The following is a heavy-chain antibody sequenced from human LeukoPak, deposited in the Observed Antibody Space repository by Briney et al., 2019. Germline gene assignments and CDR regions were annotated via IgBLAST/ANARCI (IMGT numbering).Heavy chain of an antibody. CDR2: IRGDGSVK. CDR3: SRDANYYDSSRHYFDAFDI. CDR1: GFMFSKYW. Sequence: GESLRLSCEASGFMFSKYWMTWVRQAPGKGLEWAANIRGDGSVKYLLDSVKGRFSIPRDNAKNSLSLEMNNLRAEDTAVYYCSRDANYYDSSRHYFDAFDIWGRGTMVTVSS. V-gene: IGHV3-7*01. D-gene: IGHD3-22*01. J-gene: IGHJ3*02.